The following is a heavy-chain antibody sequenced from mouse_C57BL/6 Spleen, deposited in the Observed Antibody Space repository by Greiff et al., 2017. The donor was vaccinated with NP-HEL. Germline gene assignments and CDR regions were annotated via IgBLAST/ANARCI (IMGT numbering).Heavy chain of an antibody. CDR3: ARPTSYYSNTWYFDG. CDR2: ISGGGGNT. Sequence: DVKLVESGGGLVKPGGSLKLSCAASGFTFSSYTMSWVRQTPEKSLEWVATISGGGGNTYYPDSVKGRFTIPRDNATNTLYLQMSSLRSEDTALYYCARPTSYYSNTWYFDGWGTGTTVTVSS. D-gene: IGHD2-5*01. V-gene: IGHV5-9*01. CDR1: GFTFSSYT. J-gene: IGHJ1*03.